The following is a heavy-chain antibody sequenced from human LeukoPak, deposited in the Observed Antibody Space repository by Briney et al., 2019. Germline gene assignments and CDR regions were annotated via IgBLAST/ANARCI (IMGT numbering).Heavy chain of an antibody. V-gene: IGHV3-23*01. CDR1: GFTFSSYG. J-gene: IGHJ4*02. CDR2: ISGGGGST. D-gene: IGHD2-2*01. Sequence: GGSLRLSCAASGFTFSSYGMSWVRQAPGKGLEWAAAISGGGGSTFYADSVKGRFTISRDNSKNTLYLQMNSLRDEDTAVYYCAKSHCGSFSCSRAEFWGEGTLVTVSS. CDR3: AKSHCGSFSCSRAEF.